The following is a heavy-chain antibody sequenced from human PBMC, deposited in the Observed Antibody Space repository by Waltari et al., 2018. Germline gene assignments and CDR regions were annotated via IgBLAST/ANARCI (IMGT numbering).Heavy chain of an antibody. CDR3: ASCSSWPPYYFDY. CDR1: GGSISSGTYY. V-gene: IGHV4-61*09. D-gene: IGHD6-13*01. J-gene: IGHJ4*02. CDR2: IYTSGST. Sequence: QVQLQESGPGLVKPSQTLSLICTVSGGSISSGTYYWSWIRQPAGKGLEWIGYIYTSGSTNYNPSLKSRVTISVDTSKNQFSLKLSSVTAADTAVYYCASCSSWPPYYFDYWGQVTLVTVSS.